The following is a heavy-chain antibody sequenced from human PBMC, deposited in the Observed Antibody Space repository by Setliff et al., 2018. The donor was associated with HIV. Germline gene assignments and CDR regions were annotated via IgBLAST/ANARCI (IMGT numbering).Heavy chain of an antibody. J-gene: IGHJ4*02. D-gene: IGHD5-18*01. V-gene: IGHV1-18*01. CDR2: ISAYNGST. CDR3: ARAPSLDTATVSRWGYYLDY. CDR1: GYTFTSYD. Sequence: ASVKVSCKASGYTFTSYDINWVRQATGQGLEWMGWISAYNGSTIYAQEFQGRVTMTRDTSASTVYMELTRLRDDDTAVYYCARAPSLDTATVSRWGYYLDYWGQGTLVTVPQ.